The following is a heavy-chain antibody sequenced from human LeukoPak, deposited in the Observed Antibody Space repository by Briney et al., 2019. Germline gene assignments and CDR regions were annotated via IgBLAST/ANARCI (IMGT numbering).Heavy chain of an antibody. CDR1: GFTFSSYA. CDR2: ISYDGSNK. J-gene: IGHJ4*02. D-gene: IGHD3-22*01. Sequence: PGRSLRLSCAASGFTFSSYAMHWVRQAPGKGLEWVAVISYDGSNKYYADSVKGRFTISRDNSKNTLYLQMNSLRAEDTAVYYCAKARSGGYYYDSSGYPELYFDYWGQGTLVTVSS. V-gene: IGHV3-30-3*01. CDR3: AKARSGGYYYDSSGYPELYFDY.